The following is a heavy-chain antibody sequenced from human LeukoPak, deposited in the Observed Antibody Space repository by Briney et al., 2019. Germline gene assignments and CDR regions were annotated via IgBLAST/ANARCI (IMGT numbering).Heavy chain of an antibody. J-gene: IGHJ4*02. CDR3: ASGSGYGAFDY. D-gene: IGHD5-12*01. Sequence: GGSLRLSCAASGFTFSSYSMNWVRQAPGKGLEWVSYISSSSSTIYYADSVKGRFTISRDNVKNSLYLQMNSLRAEDTAVYYCASGSGYGAFDYWGQGTLVTVSS. CDR1: GFTFSSYS. CDR2: ISSSSSTI. V-gene: IGHV3-48*01.